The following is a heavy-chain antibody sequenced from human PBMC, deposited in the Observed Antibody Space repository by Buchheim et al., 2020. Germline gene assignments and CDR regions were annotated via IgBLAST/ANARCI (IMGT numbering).Heavy chain of an antibody. D-gene: IGHD4-17*01. CDR3: AKDASTVTLYYFDY. CDR1: GFTFSNYA. CDR2: ISEIGDSK. V-gene: IGHV3-23*01. J-gene: IGHJ4*02. Sequence: EVQLLESGGGLVQPGGSLRLSCAASGFTFSNYAMNWVRQAPGKGLEWVSGISEIGDSKNYADSVKGRFTISRDNSQNTLYLQMNSLRAEDTAIYYCAKDASTVTLYYFDYWGQG.